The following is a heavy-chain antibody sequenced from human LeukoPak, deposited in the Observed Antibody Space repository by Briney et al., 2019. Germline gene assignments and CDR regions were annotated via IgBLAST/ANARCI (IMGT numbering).Heavy chain of an antibody. CDR3: ANENGGPDY. V-gene: IGHV1-69*06. CDR1: GGTFSSYT. D-gene: IGHD3-10*01. CDR2: IIPLFGTP. Sequence: SVKVSCKASGGTFSSYTISWVRQAPGQGLEWMGGIIPLFGTPDYAQKFQDRLTITADKSTSTAYMELSSLRSEDTAVYYCANENGGPDYWGQGTLVTVSS. J-gene: IGHJ4*02.